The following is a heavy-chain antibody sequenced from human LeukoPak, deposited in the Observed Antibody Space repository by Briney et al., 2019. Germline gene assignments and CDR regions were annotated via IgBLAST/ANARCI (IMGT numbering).Heavy chain of an antibody. D-gene: IGHD6-6*01. V-gene: IGHV5-51*01. CDR3: ARQDIAARPPEGY. CDR1: GYRFTSFW. Sequence: GESLQISCQGSGYRFTSFWIAWVRQMPGKGLEWMGIIYPGDSDTRYSPSFQGQVTFSADKSISTAYLQWSSLKASDTAMYYCARQDIAARPPEGYWGQGTLVIVSS. CDR2: IYPGDSDT. J-gene: IGHJ4*02.